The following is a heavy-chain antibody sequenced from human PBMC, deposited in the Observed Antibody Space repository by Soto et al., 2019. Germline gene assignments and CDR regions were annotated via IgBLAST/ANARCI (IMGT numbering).Heavy chain of an antibody. J-gene: IGHJ4*02. CDR1: GGSFSGYY. D-gene: IGHD5-18*01. V-gene: IGHV4-34*01. CDR2: INHSGCT. CDR3: ARGSALVWIQPWLTEFDY. Sequence: PSETLSLTCAVYGGSFSGYYWSWIRQPPGKGLEWIGEINHSGCTNYNPSLKSRVTISVDTSKNQFSLKLSSVTAADTAVYYCARGSALVWIQPWLTEFDYWGQGTLVTVSS.